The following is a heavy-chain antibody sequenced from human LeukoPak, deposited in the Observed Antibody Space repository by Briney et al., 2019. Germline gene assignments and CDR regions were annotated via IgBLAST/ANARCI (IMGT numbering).Heavy chain of an antibody. V-gene: IGHV3-64*01. CDR1: GFTFSSNA. D-gene: IGHD1-26*01. CDR2: ITNNGRNT. Sequence: GGSLRLSCTASGFTFSSNAMHWVRQAPGKAPEYFSAITNNGRNTYYANSVKGRFTISRDNSKNTLYLQMGSLRAEDMAVYYCARVGSWDAFDIWGQGTMVTVSS. J-gene: IGHJ3*02. CDR3: ARVGSWDAFDI.